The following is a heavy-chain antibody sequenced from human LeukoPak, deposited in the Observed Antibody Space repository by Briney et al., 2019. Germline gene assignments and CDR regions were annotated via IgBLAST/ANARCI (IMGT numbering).Heavy chain of an antibody. CDR2: ISGNGGST. J-gene: IGHJ4*02. CDR3: AKAPRYSSSSGYYYGSGSLDY. CDR1: GFTFSSYT. V-gene: IGHV3-23*01. D-gene: IGHD3-10*01. Sequence: GGSLRLSCAASGFTFSSYTMSWVRQASGKGLEWVSAISGNGGSTYYADSVKGRFTISRDNSKNTLYLQMNSLRAEDTAVYYCAKAPRYSSSSGYYYGSGSLDYWGQGTLVTVSS.